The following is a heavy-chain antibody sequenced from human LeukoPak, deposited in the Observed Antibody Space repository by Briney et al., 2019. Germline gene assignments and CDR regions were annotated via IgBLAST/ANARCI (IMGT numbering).Heavy chain of an antibody. CDR3: ASEYSSSWYRGAFDI. D-gene: IGHD6-13*01. CDR1: GYTFTGYY. V-gene: IGHV1-2*02. J-gene: IGHJ3*02. Sequence: ASVKVSCKASGYTFTGYYMHWVRQAPGQGLEWMGWINPNSGGTNYAQKFQGRVTMTRDTSISTAYMELSRLRSDDTAVYYCASEYSSSWYRGAFDIWGQGTMVTVSS. CDR2: INPNSGGT.